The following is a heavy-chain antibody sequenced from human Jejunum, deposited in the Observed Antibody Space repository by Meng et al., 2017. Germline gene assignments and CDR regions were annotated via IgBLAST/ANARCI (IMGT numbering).Heavy chain of an antibody. D-gene: IGHD4-11*01. CDR1: GFTLTTYC. Sequence: QRVDAGGDLVQPGGSLRLSCAASGFTLTTYCMHWVRQPPGKGLEWVAMIWYDGTKKYYTESLKGRFTISRDNSKNTVSLEMDSLRAEDTAIYYCARGTHYSDYVLDHWGQGTLVTVSS. CDR3: ARGTHYSDYVLDH. V-gene: IGHV3-33*08. CDR2: IWYDGTKK. J-gene: IGHJ4*02.